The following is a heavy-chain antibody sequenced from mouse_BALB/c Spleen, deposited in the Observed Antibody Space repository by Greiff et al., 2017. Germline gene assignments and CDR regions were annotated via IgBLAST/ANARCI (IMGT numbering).Heavy chain of an antibody. V-gene: IGHV3-2*02. CDR2: ISYSGST. J-gene: IGHJ4*01. CDR1: GYSITSDYA. Sequence: EVKLMESGPGLVKPSQSLSLTCTVTGYSITSDYAWNWIRQFPGNKLEWMGYISYSGSTSYNPSLNSRISITRDTSKNQFFLQLNSVTTEDTATYYCARSYYYGSSAMDYWGQGTSVTVSS. CDR3: ARSYYYGSSAMDY. D-gene: IGHD1-1*01.